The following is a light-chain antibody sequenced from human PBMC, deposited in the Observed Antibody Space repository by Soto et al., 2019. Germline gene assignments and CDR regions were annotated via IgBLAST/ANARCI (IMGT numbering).Light chain of an antibody. V-gene: IGLV2-18*02. Sequence: QSVLTQPPSVSGSPGQSVTISCTGTSSDVGSYTRVSWYQQPPGTAPKLMIYEVSNRPSGVADRFSGSKSGNTASLAVSGLQAEDEADYYCSSYTSSSTWVFGVGTKLTVL. CDR3: SSYTSSSTWV. CDR2: EVS. J-gene: IGLJ3*02. CDR1: SSDVGSYTR.